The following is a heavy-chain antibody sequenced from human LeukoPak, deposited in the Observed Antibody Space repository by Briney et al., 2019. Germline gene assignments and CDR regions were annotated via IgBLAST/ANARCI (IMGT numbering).Heavy chain of an antibody. D-gene: IGHD1-26*01. CDR1: GGSISSSSYY. J-gene: IGHJ4*02. V-gene: IGHV4-39*07. CDR2: IYYSGST. CDR3: ARDWGMYSGSLGNFDY. Sequence: SETLSLTCTVSGGSISSSSYYWGWIRQPPGKGLEWIGSIYYSGSTYYNPSLKSRVTISVDTSKNQFSLKLSSVTAADTAVYYCARDWGMYSGSLGNFDYWGQGTLVTVSS.